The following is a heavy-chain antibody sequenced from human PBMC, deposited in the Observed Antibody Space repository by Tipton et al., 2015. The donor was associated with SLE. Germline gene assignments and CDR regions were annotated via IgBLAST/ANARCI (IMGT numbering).Heavy chain of an antibody. J-gene: IGHJ5*02. CDR3: ARDLSGRFDP. Sequence: SLRLSCAASGFTFNSYSMNWVRQAPGKGLEWVALKPSDRITVDYADSVMGRFTTCRYNSKSPLYLQMGSLAFEDTAGDYCARDLSGRFDPWGQGTLVTVSS. CDR1: GFTFNSYS. V-gene: IGHV3-30*02. CDR2: KPSDRITV.